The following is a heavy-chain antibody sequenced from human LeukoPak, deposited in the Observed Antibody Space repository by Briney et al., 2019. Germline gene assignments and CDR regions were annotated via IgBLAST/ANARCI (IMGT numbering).Heavy chain of an antibody. V-gene: IGHV4-38-2*02. CDR1: GSSISSAYY. Sequence: SETLSLTCAVSGSSISSAYYWGWIRQPPGKGLEWIGSIYHSGSTYYSPSLKSRVTISVDTSKNQFSLKLTSVTAADTAVYYCARDRGGATEDYWGRGILVTVSS. J-gene: IGHJ4*02. CDR3: ARDRGGATEDY. D-gene: IGHD1-26*01. CDR2: IYHSGST.